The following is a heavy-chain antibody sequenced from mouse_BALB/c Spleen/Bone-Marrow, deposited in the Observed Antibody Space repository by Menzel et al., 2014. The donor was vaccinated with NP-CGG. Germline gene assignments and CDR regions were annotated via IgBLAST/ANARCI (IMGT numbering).Heavy chain of an antibody. V-gene: IGHV5-6-5*01. CDR2: ISSGGST. CDR3: ARDGSSYHAMDY. CDR1: GFTFNSYA. J-gene: IGHJ4*01. D-gene: IGHD1-1*01. Sequence: EVHLVESGGGLVKPGGSLKLSCAASGFTFNSYAMSWVRQTPEKRLEWVASISSGGSTYYPDSVKGRFTISRDNARNILYLQMSSLRSEDTAMYYCARDGSSYHAMDYWGQGTSVTVSS.